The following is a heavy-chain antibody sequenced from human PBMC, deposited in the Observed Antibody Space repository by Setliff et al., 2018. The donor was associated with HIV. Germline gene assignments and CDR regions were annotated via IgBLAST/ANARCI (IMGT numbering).Heavy chain of an antibody. Sequence: SETLSLTCAVSGGSISSSDYYWGWIRQPPGKGLEWVGSIYHSGRTYYNPSLKSRVTISVDTSKNQFSLKLTSVTAADTAVYYCARDQPQDYDSLTGYYTGRYFDYWGRGTLVTVSS. D-gene: IGHD3-9*01. CDR2: IYHSGRT. V-gene: IGHV4-39*07. CDR3: ARDQPQDYDSLTGYYTGRYFDY. J-gene: IGHJ4*02. CDR1: GGSISSSDYY.